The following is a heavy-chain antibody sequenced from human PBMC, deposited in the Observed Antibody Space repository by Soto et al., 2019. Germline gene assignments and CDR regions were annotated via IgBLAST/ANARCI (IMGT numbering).Heavy chain of an antibody. J-gene: IGHJ5*02. CDR1: GGSISSGGYY. D-gene: IGHD3-22*01. CDR2: IYYSGST. Sequence: SLTCTVSGGSISSGGYYWSWIRQHPGKGLEWIGYIYYSGSTYYNPSLKSRVTISVDTSKNQFSLKLSSVTAADTAVYYCARFKGSGYYYVAASQVHNWFDPWGQGTPVTVSS. V-gene: IGHV4-31*03. CDR3: ARFKGSGYYYVAASQVHNWFDP.